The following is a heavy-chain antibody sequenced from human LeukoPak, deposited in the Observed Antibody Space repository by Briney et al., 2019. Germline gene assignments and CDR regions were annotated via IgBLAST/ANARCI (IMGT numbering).Heavy chain of an antibody. J-gene: IGHJ6*04. V-gene: IGHV3-9*03. CDR2: ISWNSGSI. CDR1: GFTFDDYA. D-gene: IGHD3-16*01. CDR3: AKDRHFKFNYGMDV. Sequence: GGSLRLSCAASGFTFDDYAMHWVRQAPGKGLEWVSGISWNSGSIGYADSVKGRFTISRDNAKNSLYLQMNSLRAEDMALYYCAKDRHFKFNYGMDVWGKGTTVTVSS.